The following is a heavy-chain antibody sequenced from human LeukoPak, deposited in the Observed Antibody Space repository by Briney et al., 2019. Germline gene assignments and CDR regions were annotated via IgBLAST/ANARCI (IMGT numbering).Heavy chain of an antibody. CDR3: ATRGRYFDWSYDY. CDR1: GGSISSSSYY. Sequence: SETLSLTCTVSGGSISSSSYYWGWLRQPPGTGLEWIGSIYYSGSTYYNPSLKSRVTISVDTSKNQFSLKLSSVTAADTAVYYCATRGRYFDWSYDYWGQGTLVTVSS. D-gene: IGHD3-9*01. CDR2: IYYSGST. V-gene: IGHV4-39*01. J-gene: IGHJ4*02.